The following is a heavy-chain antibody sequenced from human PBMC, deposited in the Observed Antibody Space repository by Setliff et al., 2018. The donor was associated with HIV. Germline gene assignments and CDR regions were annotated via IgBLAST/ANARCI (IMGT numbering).Heavy chain of an antibody. Sequence: GGSLRLSCEASGIIVSANHMSWVRQAPGKGLEWVSIMYVNGDIYYADSVKGRFIISRDASKNTLYFYMDSLRAEDTAVYYCARAPYARSNWFDPWGQGTLVTVSS. CDR1: GIIVSANH. CDR2: MYVNGDI. D-gene: IGHD4-17*01. V-gene: IGHV3-66*01. CDR3: ARAPYARSNWFDP. J-gene: IGHJ5*02.